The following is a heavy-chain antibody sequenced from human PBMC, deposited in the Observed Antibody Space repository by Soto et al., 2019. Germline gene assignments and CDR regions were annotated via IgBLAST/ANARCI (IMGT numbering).Heavy chain of an antibody. Sequence: GASVKVSCKASGGTFSSYAISWVRQAPGQGLEWMGGIIPIFGTANYAQKFQGRVTITADESTSTAYMELSSLRSEDTAVYYCASLTEAYGPFDYWGQGTLGTVSA. J-gene: IGHJ4*02. CDR1: GGTFSSYA. D-gene: IGHD3-10*01. CDR2: IIPIFGTA. CDR3: ASLTEAYGPFDY. V-gene: IGHV1-69*13.